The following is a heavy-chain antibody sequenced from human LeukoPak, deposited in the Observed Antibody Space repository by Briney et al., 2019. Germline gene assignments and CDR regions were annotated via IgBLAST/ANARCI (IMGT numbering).Heavy chain of an antibody. J-gene: IGHJ4*02. V-gene: IGHV1-69*05. CDR2: IIPIFGTA. CDR1: GGTFSSYA. CDR3: ARGEFEPNLFDY. Sequence: ASVNVSCKASGGTFSSYAISWVRQAPGQGLEWMGRIIPIFGTANYAQKFQGRVTITTDESTSTAYMELSSLRSEDTAVYYCARGEFEPNLFDYWGQGTLVTVSS. D-gene: IGHD1-14*01.